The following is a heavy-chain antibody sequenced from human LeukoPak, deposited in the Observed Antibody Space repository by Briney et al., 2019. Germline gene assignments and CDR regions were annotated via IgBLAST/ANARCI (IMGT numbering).Heavy chain of an antibody. J-gene: IGHJ4*02. V-gene: IGHV1-8*01. CDR3: ARADYYDSSGYYYDFDY. CDR2: MNPNSGNT. D-gene: IGHD3-22*01. CDR1: GYTFTSYD. Sequence: ASVKVSCKASGYTFTSYDINWVRQATGQWLEWMGWMNPNSGNTGYAQKFQGRVTMTRNTSISTAYMELSSLRSEDTAVYYCARADYYDSSGYYYDFDYWGQGTLVTVSS.